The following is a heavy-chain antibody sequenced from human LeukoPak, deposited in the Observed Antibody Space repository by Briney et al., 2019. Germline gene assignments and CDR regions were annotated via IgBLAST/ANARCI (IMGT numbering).Heavy chain of an antibody. CDR2: IYAGNSDA. J-gene: IGHJ4*02. CDR3: ARSMGPNLFDY. CDR1: GYPFTTSW. V-gene: IGHV5-51*01. D-gene: IGHD1-26*01. Sequence: GESLKISCQGFGYPFTTSWIGWVRQLPGKGLEWTAIIYAGNSDAKYSPSFQGQVSISTDRSISTAYLQWSSLKASDTAMYYCARSMGPNLFDYWGQGTLVTVSS.